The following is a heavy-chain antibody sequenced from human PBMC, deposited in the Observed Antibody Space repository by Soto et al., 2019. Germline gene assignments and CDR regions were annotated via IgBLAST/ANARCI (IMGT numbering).Heavy chain of an antibody. CDR3: ARQSCSSTSCYSWVSWFDP. CDR2: IYYSGST. Sequence: SETLSLTCTVSGGSIISYYWSWILQPPGKGLEWIGYIYYSGSTKYNPSLKSRVTISVDTSKNQLSLKLSSVTAADTAVYYCARQSCSSTSCYSWVSWFDPWGQGTLVTVSS. CDR1: GGSIISYY. J-gene: IGHJ5*02. V-gene: IGHV4-59*08. D-gene: IGHD2-2*01.